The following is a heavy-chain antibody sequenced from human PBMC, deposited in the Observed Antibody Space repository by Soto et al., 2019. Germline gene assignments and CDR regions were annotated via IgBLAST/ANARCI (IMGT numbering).Heavy chain of an antibody. D-gene: IGHD4-17*01. CDR3: AGGRSDYCGVDY. J-gene: IGHJ4*02. CDR2: IYKSGST. V-gene: IGHV4-4*02. Sequence: QVQLQESGPGLVKPSETLSLTCAVSGASINSRNWWSWIRQPPGKGLEWIGEIYKSGSTHFNPSLTSRXXIXVXXSTNQFSLPLNSVTAADTAVYSCAGGRSDYCGVDYWGPGVLVTVSS. CDR1: GASINSRNW.